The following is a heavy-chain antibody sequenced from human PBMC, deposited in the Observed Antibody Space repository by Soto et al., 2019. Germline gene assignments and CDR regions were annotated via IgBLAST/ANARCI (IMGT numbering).Heavy chain of an antibody. D-gene: IGHD2-21*02. Sequence: QITLKESGPTLVKPTQTLTLTCTFSGFSLSTGGLGVGWIRQPPGKALEWLALIYWDDDKRYSPSLKSRLTITKDTSKNQVVLTMTNMDPVDTATYYCVHSRCGGDCLRSYSSHYYNGMDVWGQGTTVTVSS. CDR2: IYWDDDK. J-gene: IGHJ6*02. V-gene: IGHV2-5*02. CDR3: VHSRCGGDCLRSYSSHYYNGMDV. CDR1: GFSLSTGGLG.